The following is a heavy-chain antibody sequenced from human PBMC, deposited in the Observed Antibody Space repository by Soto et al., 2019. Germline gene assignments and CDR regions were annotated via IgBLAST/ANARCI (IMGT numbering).Heavy chain of an antibody. CDR3: ARLQINTYYYGMDV. Sequence: KTSETLSLTCTVSGGSISSGDYYWSWIRQPPGKGLEWIGYIYYSGSTYYNPSLKSRVTISVDTSKNQFSLKLSSVTAADTAVYYCARLQINTYYYGMDVWGQGTTVTVSS. CDR1: GGSISSGDYY. V-gene: IGHV4-30-4*01. CDR2: IYYSGST. J-gene: IGHJ6*02.